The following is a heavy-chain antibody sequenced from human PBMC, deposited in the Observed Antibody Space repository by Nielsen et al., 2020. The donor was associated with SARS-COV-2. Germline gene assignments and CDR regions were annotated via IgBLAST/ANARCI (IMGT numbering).Heavy chain of an antibody. CDR1: GFTLTELS. D-gene: IGHD3-3*01. CDR2: FDPEDGET. Sequence: ASVKVSCKVSGFTLTELSMHWVRQAPGKGFEWMGGFDPEDGETIYAQKFQGRVTMTEDTSTDTAYMELSSLRSEDTAVYYCATTFAIFGEDRMDVWGQGTAVAVSS. J-gene: IGHJ6*02. V-gene: IGHV1-24*01. CDR3: ATTFAIFGEDRMDV.